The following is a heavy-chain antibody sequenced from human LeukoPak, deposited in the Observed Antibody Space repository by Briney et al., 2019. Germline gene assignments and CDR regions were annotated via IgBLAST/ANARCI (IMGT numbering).Heavy chain of an antibody. CDR1: GGSISSYY. CDR3: ARDRAGWFDP. V-gene: IGHV4-59*01. Sequence: SETLSLTCTVSGGSISSYYWSWIRQPPGKGLEWIGYIYYSGSTNYNPSLKSRVTISVDTSKNQFSLKLSSVTAADTAVYYCARDRAGWFDPWGQGTLVTVSS. J-gene: IGHJ5*02. CDR2: IYYSGST.